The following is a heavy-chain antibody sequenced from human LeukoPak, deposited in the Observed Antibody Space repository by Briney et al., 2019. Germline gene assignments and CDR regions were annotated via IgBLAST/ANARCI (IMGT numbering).Heavy chain of an antibody. CDR1: GFTFSGYW. V-gene: IGHV3-7*01. Sequence: GGSLRLSCAASGFTFSGYWMSWVRQAPGKGLEWVANIKQDGSEKYYVDSVKGRFTISRDNAKNSLYLQMNSLRAEDTAVYYCARDSMIRGVIIPPIDYWGQGTLVTVSS. D-gene: IGHD3-10*01. CDR3: ARDSMIRGVIIPPIDY. CDR2: IKQDGSEK. J-gene: IGHJ4*02.